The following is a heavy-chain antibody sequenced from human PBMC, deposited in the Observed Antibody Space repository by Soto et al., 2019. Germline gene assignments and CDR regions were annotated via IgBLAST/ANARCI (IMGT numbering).Heavy chain of an antibody. CDR3: ARDYGDYFDY. J-gene: IGHJ4*02. Sequence: SETLSLTNNVSYGNIGSYYWNWVRQPPGKGLEWIGYIYYSGSTNYNPSLKSRVTISVDTSKNQFSLKLNSVTAADTAVYYCARDYGDYFDYWGLGTLVTVSS. CDR2: IYYSGST. V-gene: IGHV4-59*01. D-gene: IGHD4-17*01. CDR1: YGNIGSYY.